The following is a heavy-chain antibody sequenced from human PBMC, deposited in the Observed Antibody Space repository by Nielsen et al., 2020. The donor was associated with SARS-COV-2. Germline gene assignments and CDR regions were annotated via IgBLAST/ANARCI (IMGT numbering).Heavy chain of an antibody. V-gene: IGHV4-39*07. Sequence: WIRQPPGKGLEWIGSIYYSGSTSYNPSLKSRVTISVDPSENQFSLKLSSVTAADTAVYYCARDSLSVPPWAIPEVRAAWFDPWGQGTLVTVSS. CDR3: ARDSLSVPPWAIPEVRAAWFDP. D-gene: IGHD2-2*01. CDR2: IYYSGST. J-gene: IGHJ5*02.